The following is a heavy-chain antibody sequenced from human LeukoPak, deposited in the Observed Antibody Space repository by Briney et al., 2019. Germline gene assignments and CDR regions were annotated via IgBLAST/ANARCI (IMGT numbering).Heavy chain of an antibody. D-gene: IGHD6-6*01. V-gene: IGHV1-18*01. Sequence: GASVKVSCKASGYSFTDYGISWVRQAPGQGLEWMGWISAYNGNTKYAQILQGRVTMTTVTSTSTAYMDLRSLRSDDTAVYYCAREGIRIRARPIDYWGQGTLVTVSS. CDR3: AREGIRIRARPIDY. CDR1: GYSFTDYG. J-gene: IGHJ4*02. CDR2: ISAYNGNT.